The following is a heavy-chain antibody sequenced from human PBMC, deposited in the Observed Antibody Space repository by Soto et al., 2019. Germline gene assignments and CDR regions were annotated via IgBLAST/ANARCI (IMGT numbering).Heavy chain of an antibody. CDR2: IFSDDEK. V-gene: IGHV2-26*01. J-gene: IGHJ4*02. D-gene: IGHD2-15*01. Sequence: QVTLKESGPVLVKPTETLTLTCTVSGFSLTNAGMGVSWIRQPPGKALEWLAHIFSDDEKSYNTSLKSRLTISRDTSKSQVVLTVANMDPVDTATYYCARGTYWVSIDYWGQGTLVTVSS. CDR3: ARGTYWVSIDY. CDR1: GFSLTNAGMG.